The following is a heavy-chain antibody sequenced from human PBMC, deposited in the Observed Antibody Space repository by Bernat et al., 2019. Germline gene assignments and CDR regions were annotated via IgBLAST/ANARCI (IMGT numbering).Heavy chain of an antibody. J-gene: IGHJ4*02. V-gene: IGHV3-23*01. CDR3: AKGKPFCGNDCYLGGEGFDH. D-gene: IGHD2-21*02. CDR1: GFTFNSYA. CDR2: INTGSDST. Sequence: VQPGGSLRLSCEASGFTFNSYAMACVRQAPGKGLEWVSVINTGSDSTYYADFVKGRFTISRDNSKNTLYLQMNSLRAEDTAVYYCAKGKPFCGNDCYLGGEGFDHWGQGTLVTVSS.